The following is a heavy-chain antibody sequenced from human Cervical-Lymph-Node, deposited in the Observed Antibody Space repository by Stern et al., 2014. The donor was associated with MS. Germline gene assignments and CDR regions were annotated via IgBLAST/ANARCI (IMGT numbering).Heavy chain of an antibody. CDR2: IIPNFDSA. CDR1: GGTFSNYA. J-gene: IGHJ3*02. Sequence: VELVESGAEVKKPGSSVKVSCKASGGTFSNYAISWVRQAPGQGLEWMGGIIPNFDSANYAQKFQGRVTITADESTSTAYMELSSLRSEDTAIYYCARARGMDAFDIWGQGTMVTVSS. V-gene: IGHV1-69*01. CDR3: ARARGMDAFDI.